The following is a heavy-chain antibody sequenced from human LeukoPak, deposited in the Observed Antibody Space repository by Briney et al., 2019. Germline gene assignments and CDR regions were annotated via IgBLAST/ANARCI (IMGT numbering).Heavy chain of an antibody. Sequence: WASVKVSCKASGYTFTSYYMHWVRQAPGQGLEWMGIINPSGGSTSYAQKFQGRVTMTRDMSTSTVYMELSSLRSDDTAVYYCARNAYCDSTNCYAWFDPWGQGTLVTVSS. CDR2: INPSGGST. V-gene: IGHV1-46*01. CDR1: GYTFTSYY. CDR3: ARNAYCDSTNCYAWFDP. D-gene: IGHD2-2*01. J-gene: IGHJ5*02.